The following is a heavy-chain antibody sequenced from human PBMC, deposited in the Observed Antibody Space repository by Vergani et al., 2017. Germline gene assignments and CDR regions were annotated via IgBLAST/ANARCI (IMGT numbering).Heavy chain of an antibody. CDR2: VYTSGMT. V-gene: IGHV4-61*02. Sequence: QVQLQESGPRLVRPSQTLSLTFTVSGGSINTGAYYWSWIRQPAGKGLEWIGRVYTSGMTNYNPSLKSRVTILVDRSKSQLSLKLTSVTAGDTAVYFCARELSYYYGSGSDDYNPYYYEGMDVWRPGTTVTVSS. J-gene: IGHJ6*02. CDR1: GGSINTGAYY. CDR3: ARELSYYYGSGSDDYNPYYYEGMDV. D-gene: IGHD3-10*01.